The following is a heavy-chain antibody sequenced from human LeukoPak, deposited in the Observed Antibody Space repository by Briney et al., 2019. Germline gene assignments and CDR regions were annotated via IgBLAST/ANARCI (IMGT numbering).Heavy chain of an antibody. J-gene: IGHJ4*02. CDR2: MSGVGGTT. Sequence: GGSLRLSCEASGFTFNNYAMSWVRQAPGKGLEWVSAMSGVGGTTYYAASVRGRFTIFRDNSKNILSLQMNSLRVEDTAIYYCAKGSQWLLRGGAYFDSWGQGTPVSVSS. D-gene: IGHD6-19*01. CDR3: AKGSQWLLRGGAYFDS. V-gene: IGHV3-23*01. CDR1: GFTFNNYA.